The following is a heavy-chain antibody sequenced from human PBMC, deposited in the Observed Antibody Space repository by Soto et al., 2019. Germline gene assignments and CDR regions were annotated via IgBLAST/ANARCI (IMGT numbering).Heavy chain of an antibody. CDR1: GFTLSSYH. Sequence: GGSLRLSCVASGFTLSSYHMDWVRQAPGKGLERISYIHASSISNIYYADSVKGRFTISRDNAKNSLYLQMDSLRAEDTAVYYCARDGTTGTANYHYAMDVWGQGTTVTVSS. CDR3: ARDGTTGTANYHYAMDV. J-gene: IGHJ6*02. CDR2: IHASSISNI. V-gene: IGHV3-48*03. D-gene: IGHD4-17*01.